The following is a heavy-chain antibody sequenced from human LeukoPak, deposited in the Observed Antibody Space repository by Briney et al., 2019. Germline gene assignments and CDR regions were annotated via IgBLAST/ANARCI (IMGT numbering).Heavy chain of an antibody. Sequence: SETLSLTCTVSGYSINGGYYWGWTRQPPGKGLEWIGIIYHSGTTYSNPSLKSRVTISVDTSRNQFSLKLSSVTAADTAVYYCASSLAARPVGYDYWGQGTLVTVSS. J-gene: IGHJ4*02. D-gene: IGHD6-6*01. CDR3: ASSLAARPVGYDY. V-gene: IGHV4-38-2*02. CDR1: GYSINGGYY. CDR2: IYHSGTT.